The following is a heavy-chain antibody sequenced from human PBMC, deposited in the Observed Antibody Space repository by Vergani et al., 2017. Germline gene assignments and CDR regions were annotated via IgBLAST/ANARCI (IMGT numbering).Heavy chain of an antibody. V-gene: IGHV3-30*02. J-gene: IGHJ4*02. CDR2: IRYDGSNK. CDR1: GFTFSSYG. CDR3: AKDRYGGNSVDDFDY. Sequence: QVQLVESGGGVVQPGGSLRLYCEASGFTFSSYGMHWVRQAPGKGLEWVAFIRYDGSNKYYADSVKGRFTISRDNSKNTLYLQMNSLRAEDTAVYYCAKDRYGGNSVDDFDYWCQGTLVTVSS. D-gene: IGHD4-23*01.